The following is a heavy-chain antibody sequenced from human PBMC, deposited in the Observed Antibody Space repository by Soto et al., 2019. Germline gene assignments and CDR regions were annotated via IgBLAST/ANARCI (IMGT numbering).Heavy chain of an antibody. Sequence: GGSLRLSCAASGFTFSSYWMSWVRQAPGKGLEWVANIKEDGSEKHYADSVKGRFTISRDNVKNSLYLQMNSLRAEDTAVYYCTRTSGDFPEGFDFWGLGTLVTVSS. J-gene: IGHJ4*02. CDR2: IKEDGSEK. V-gene: IGHV3-7*01. CDR3: TRTSGDFPEGFDF. CDR1: GFTFSSYW. D-gene: IGHD4-17*01.